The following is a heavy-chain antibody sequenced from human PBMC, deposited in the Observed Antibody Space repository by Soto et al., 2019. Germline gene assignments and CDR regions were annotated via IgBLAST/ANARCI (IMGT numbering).Heavy chain of an antibody. CDR2: IWYDGSNK. CDR1: GFTFSSYG. Sequence: GGSLRLSCAASGFTFSSYGMHWVRQAPGKGLEWVAIIWYDGSNKYYADSVKGRFTISRDNSKNTLYLQMNSLRAEDTAVYYCARDQDSDFSFDYWGQGTLVTVSS. D-gene: IGHD3-3*01. CDR3: ARDQDSDFSFDY. J-gene: IGHJ4*02. V-gene: IGHV3-33*01.